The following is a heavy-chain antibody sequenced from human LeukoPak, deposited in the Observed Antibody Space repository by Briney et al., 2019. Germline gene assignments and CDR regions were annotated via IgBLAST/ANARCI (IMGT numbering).Heavy chain of an antibody. D-gene: IGHD1-26*01. CDR2: ISAYNGNT. Sequence: ASVKVSCKASGYTFTSYGISWVRQAPGQGLEWMGWISAYNGNTNYAQKLQGRVTMTTDTSTSTAYMELSSLRSEDTAVYYCAREGRIVGATTVPFGYWGQGTLVTVSS. CDR3: AREGRIVGATTVPFGY. CDR1: GYTFTSYG. V-gene: IGHV1-18*01. J-gene: IGHJ4*02.